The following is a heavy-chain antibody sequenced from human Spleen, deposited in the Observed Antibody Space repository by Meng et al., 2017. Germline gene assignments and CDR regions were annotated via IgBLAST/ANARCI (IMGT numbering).Heavy chain of an antibody. D-gene: IGHD3-16*02. CDR2: ITSTDSST. CDR3: ARALGYPDT. CDR1: GFTFSNFE. V-gene: IGHV3-48*03. J-gene: IGHJ5*02. Sequence: GESLKISCAASGFTFSNFEMNWVRQAPGKGLEWVSYITSTDSSTYYADSVKGRFTISRDNAKNSLYLQMNSLRVEDTAVYYCARALGYPDTWGQGTLVTVSS.